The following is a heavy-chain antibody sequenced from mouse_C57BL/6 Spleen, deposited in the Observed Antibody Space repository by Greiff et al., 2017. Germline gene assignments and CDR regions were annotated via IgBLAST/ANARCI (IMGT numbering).Heavy chain of an antibody. CDR1: GFTFSDYG. CDR2: ISSGSSTI. Sequence: EVKLMESGGGLVKPGGSLKLSCAASGFTFSDYGMHWVRQAPEKGLEWVAYISSGSSTIYYADTVKGRFTISRDNAKNTLFLQMTSLRSEDTAMYYCARTEELYGNEFAYWGQGTLVTVSA. V-gene: IGHV5-17*01. D-gene: IGHD2-1*01. J-gene: IGHJ3*01. CDR3: ARTEELYGNEFAY.